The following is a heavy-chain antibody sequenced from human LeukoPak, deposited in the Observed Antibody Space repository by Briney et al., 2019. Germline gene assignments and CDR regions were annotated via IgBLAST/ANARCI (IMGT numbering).Heavy chain of an antibody. Sequence: GGSLRLSCAASGFTVSSNYMSWVRQAPGKGLEWVSAISGSGGSTYYADSVKGRFTISRDNSKNTLYLQMNSLRAEDTAVYYCAKDRGYDSRRYDYWGQGTLVTVSS. V-gene: IGHV3-23*01. D-gene: IGHD3-22*01. J-gene: IGHJ4*02. CDR3: AKDRGYDSRRYDY. CDR2: ISGSGGST. CDR1: GFTVSSNY.